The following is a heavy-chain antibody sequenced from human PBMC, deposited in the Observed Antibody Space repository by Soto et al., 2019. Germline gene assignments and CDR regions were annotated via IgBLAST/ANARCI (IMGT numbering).Heavy chain of an antibody. Sequence: GGSLRLSCAASGLPFSASGMHWVRQAPGKGLEWVAMIWSDGSKEYYADSVKGRFTITRDNSKNMVFLHMDSLRAEDTAVYYCARDKGTTCLDTWGQGNMVTVSS. CDR1: GLPFSASG. D-gene: IGHD1-26*01. V-gene: IGHV3-33*01. CDR3: ARDKGTTCLDT. J-gene: IGHJ5*02. CDR2: IWSDGSKE.